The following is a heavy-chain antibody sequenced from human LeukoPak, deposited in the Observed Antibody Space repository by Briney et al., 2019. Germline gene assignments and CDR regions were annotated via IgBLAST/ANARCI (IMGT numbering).Heavy chain of an antibody. CDR2: IYSGGST. J-gene: IGHJ4*02. D-gene: IGHD3-10*01. CDR1: GFTVSSNY. V-gene: IGHV3-53*01. CDR3: AKSSDGSGSSLDY. Sequence: GGSLRLSCAASGFTVSSNYMSWVRQAPGKGLEWVSVIYSGGSTYYADSVKGRFTISRDNSKNTLYLQMNSLRAEDTAVYYCAKSSDGSGSSLDYWGQGTLVTVSS.